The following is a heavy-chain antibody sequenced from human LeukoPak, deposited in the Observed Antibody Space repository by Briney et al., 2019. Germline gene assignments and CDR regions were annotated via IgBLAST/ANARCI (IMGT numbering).Heavy chain of an antibody. Sequence: ASVKVSCKASGYTFTSYAMHWVRQAPGQRLEWMGWINAGNGNTKYSQKFQGRVTITRNTSISTAYMELSSLRSEDTAVYYCLVPAARAHDAFDIWGQGTMVTVSS. J-gene: IGHJ3*02. CDR2: INAGNGNT. CDR3: LVPAARAHDAFDI. V-gene: IGHV1-3*01. CDR1: GYTFTSYA. D-gene: IGHD2-2*01.